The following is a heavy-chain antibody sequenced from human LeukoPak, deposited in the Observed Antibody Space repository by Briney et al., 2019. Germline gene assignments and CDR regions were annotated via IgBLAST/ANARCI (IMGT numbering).Heavy chain of an antibody. CDR3: AAVFVSGYYYYFDY. CDR1: GFSFSSSS. V-gene: IGHV1-58*02. CDR2: LAVGSGNT. J-gene: IGHJ4*02. D-gene: IGHD3-22*01. Sequence: SVKVSCKASGFSFSSSSMQWARQARGQGLEWIGWLAVGSGNTNYAQKFQGRVTITRDISTSTAYMELSSLRSEDTALYYCAAVFVSGYYYYFDYWGQGSLVTVSS.